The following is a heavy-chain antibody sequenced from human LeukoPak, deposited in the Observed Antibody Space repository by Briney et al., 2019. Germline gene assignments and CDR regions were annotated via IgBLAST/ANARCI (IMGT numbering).Heavy chain of an antibody. CDR2: ISVYTGKT. Sequence: ASVKVSSKASGYSFVSNGIGWVRQAPGQGLEWMGWISVYTGKTEYAEKFQGRVTMTTDTSTSTAYMELRSLTADDTAVYYCARSHGAVVQTGMWGDWFAPWGQGTLVTVSS. J-gene: IGHJ5*02. CDR1: GYSFVSNG. V-gene: IGHV1-18*01. D-gene: IGHD3-10*01. CDR3: ARSHGAVVQTGMWGDWFAP.